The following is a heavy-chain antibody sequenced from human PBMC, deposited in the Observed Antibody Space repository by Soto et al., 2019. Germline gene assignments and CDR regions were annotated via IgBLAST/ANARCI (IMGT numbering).Heavy chain of an antibody. CDR1: SGSFSGYY. V-gene: IGHV4-34*01. J-gene: IGHJ4*02. Sequence: TLSLTCSIYSGSFSGYYWSWIRQPPGKGLEWIGEISQSGNTNYSPSLKSRVSISIDTSKKQFSLNLASVSAADTAVYYCARAPKVSGSSQTRPDFWGQGXLVTVYS. CDR3: ARAPKVSGSSQTRPDF. CDR2: ISQSGNT. D-gene: IGHD6-6*01.